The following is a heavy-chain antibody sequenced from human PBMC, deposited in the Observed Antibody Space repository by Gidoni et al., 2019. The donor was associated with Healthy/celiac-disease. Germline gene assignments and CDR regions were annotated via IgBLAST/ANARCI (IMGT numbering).Heavy chain of an antibody. J-gene: IGHJ6*02. CDR1: GFTFSRYS. CDR3: ATTMVHYYYYYGMDV. CDR2: ISSSSSTI. V-gene: IGHV3-48*02. Sequence: EVQLVESGGGLVQPGGSLRLSCAASGFTFSRYSMNWVRQAPGKGLEWVSYISSSSSTIYYADSVKGRFTISRDNAKNSLYLQMNSLRDEDTAVYYCATTMVHYYYYYGMDVWGQGTTVTVSS. D-gene: IGHD3-10*01.